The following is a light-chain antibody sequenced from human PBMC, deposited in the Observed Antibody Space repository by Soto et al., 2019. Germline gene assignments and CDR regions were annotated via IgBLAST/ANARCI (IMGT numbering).Light chain of an antibody. Sequence: EIVMTQSPATLSVSPGERATLSCRASQSVSSNLAWYQQKPGQAPRLLLYGASTRATGFPARFSGSGSGTEFTLTISSLQSEDFAVYYCQQYNNWPQTFGQRTKLEIK. CDR2: GAS. V-gene: IGKV3-15*01. J-gene: IGKJ2*01. CDR3: QQYNNWPQT. CDR1: QSVSSN.